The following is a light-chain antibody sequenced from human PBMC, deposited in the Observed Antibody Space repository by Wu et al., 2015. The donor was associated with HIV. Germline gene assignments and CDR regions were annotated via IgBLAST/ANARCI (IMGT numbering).Light chain of an antibody. CDR1: QSVRNDY. V-gene: IGKV3-11*01. CDR2: DAS. Sequence: EIVLTQSPGTLSLSPGERATLSCKASQSVRNDYLAWYQQKPGQAPRLLIYDASNRATDIPDRFTGSGYGTDFTLTISSLEAEDFAVYYCQQGDDWLGTFGQGTKVEFK. J-gene: IGKJ1*01. CDR3: QQGDDWLGT.